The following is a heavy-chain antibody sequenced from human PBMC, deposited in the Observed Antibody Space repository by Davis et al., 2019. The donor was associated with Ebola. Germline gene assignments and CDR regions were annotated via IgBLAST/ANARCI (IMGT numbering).Heavy chain of an antibody. CDR1: GFTFSSYA. D-gene: IGHD3-10*01. Sequence: GESLKISCAASGFTFSSYAIHWVRQAPGKGLEWVAVISYDGSNKYYADSVKGRFTISRDNSKNTLYLQMNSLRAEDTAVYYCADYGSGSYSNYYYGMDVWGQGTTVTVSS. V-gene: IGHV3-30*04. CDR3: ADYGSGSYSNYYYGMDV. CDR2: ISYDGSNK. J-gene: IGHJ6*02.